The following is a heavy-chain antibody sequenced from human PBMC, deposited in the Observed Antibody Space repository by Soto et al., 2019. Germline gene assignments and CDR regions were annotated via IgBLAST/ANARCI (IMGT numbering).Heavy chain of an antibody. J-gene: IGHJ5*02. CDR2: IKQDGSEK. CDR3: ARVRDRTLWFGELRHWFDP. CDR1: GFTFSSYW. D-gene: IGHD3-10*01. V-gene: IGHV3-7*01. Sequence: PGGSLRLSCAASGFTFSSYWMSWVRQAPGKGLEWVANIKQDGSEKYYVDSVKGRFTISRDNAKNSLYLQMNSLRAEDTAVYYCARVRDRTLWFGELRHWFDPWGQGTLVTVS.